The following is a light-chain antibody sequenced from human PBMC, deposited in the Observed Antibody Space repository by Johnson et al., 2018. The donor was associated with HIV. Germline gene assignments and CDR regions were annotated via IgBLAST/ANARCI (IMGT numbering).Light chain of an antibody. CDR3: GTWDSSLSVNYV. V-gene: IGLV1-51*02. Sequence: QSVLTQPPSVSAAPGQKVTISCSGSSSNIGNNYVSWYQQLPGTAPKLLIYENNKRPSGIPDRFSGSKSGTSATLGITGLQTGDEVAYYCGTWDSSLSVNYVFGTGTKVTVL. CDR1: SSNIGNNY. J-gene: IGLJ1*01. CDR2: ENN.